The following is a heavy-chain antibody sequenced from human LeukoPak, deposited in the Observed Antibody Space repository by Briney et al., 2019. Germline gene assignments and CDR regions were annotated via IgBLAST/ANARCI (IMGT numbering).Heavy chain of an antibody. D-gene: IGHD4-17*01. Sequence: GGSLRLSCAASGFTFHDYAMHWVRQAPGKGLEWVSGISWNSGNIVYAGSVKGRFTISRDNAKNSLYLQMDSLRAEDMALYYCAKGQTIITMTTFDYWGQGTLVTVSS. CDR3: AKGQTIITMTTFDY. J-gene: IGHJ4*02. V-gene: IGHV3-9*03. CDR2: ISWNSGNI. CDR1: GFTFHDYA.